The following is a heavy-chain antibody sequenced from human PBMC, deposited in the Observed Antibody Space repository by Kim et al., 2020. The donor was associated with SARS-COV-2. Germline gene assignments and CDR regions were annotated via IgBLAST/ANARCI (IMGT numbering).Heavy chain of an antibody. CDR3: AKGPTGFSGSSYPFDN. CDR2: ISEDGFSE. D-gene: IGHD1-26*01. Sequence: GGSLRLSCAASGFNFRSYGMHWVRQAPGRGLEWVARISEDGFSESYAASVQGRFSISRDNSKSTLFLHMTTLRPEDTATYYCAKGPTGFSGSSYPFDNWGRGTLVTVS. V-gene: IGHV3-30*18. J-gene: IGHJ4*01. CDR1: GFNFRSYG.